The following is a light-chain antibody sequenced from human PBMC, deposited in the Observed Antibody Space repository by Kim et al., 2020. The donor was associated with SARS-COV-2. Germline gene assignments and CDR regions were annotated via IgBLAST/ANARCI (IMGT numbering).Light chain of an antibody. CDR2: DAS. V-gene: IGKV3-11*01. J-gene: IGKJ1*01. CDR1: QSVSSS. Sequence: EIVLTQSPATLSLSPGERATLSCRASQSVSSSLAWYQQKPGQTPRVVIYDASNRATGIPARFSGSGSGTDFTLTISSLEPEDFAVYYCHQPNNGWTFGRGTKVDIK. CDR3: HQPNNGWT.